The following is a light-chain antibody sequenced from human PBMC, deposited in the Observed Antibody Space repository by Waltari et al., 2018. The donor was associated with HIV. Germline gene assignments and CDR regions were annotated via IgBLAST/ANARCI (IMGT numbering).Light chain of an antibody. J-gene: IGLJ3*02. CDR3: SSYTGSSSVV. Sequence: QSALTQPASVSGSPGQSITISCTGASSDVGGYNYVSWYQQHPGKAPKPIIYEVSNRSSGVSNRFSGSKSGNTASLTISGLRAEDEADYYCSSYTGSSSVVFGGGTKLTVL. V-gene: IGLV2-14*01. CDR1: SSDVGGYNY. CDR2: EVS.